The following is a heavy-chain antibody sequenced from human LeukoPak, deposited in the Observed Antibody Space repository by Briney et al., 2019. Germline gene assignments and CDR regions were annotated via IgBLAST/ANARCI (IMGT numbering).Heavy chain of an antibody. D-gene: IGHD2/OR15-2a*01. CDR3: ARVFSRLSSLWSHSYFDY. Sequence: GASVKVSCKASGYTFTSYYMHWVRQAPGQGLEWMGIINPSGGSTSYAQKFQGRVTMTRDTSTSTVYMELGSLRSEDTAVYYCARVFSRLSSLWSHSYFDYWGQGTLVTVSS. CDR2: INPSGGST. J-gene: IGHJ4*02. V-gene: IGHV1-46*01. CDR1: GYTFTSYY.